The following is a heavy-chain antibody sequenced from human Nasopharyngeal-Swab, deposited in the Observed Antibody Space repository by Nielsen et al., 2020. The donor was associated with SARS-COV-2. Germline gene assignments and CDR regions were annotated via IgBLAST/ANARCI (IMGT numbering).Heavy chain of an antibody. D-gene: IGHD3-10*01. Sequence: WIRQHPGKGLEWVAVISYDGSNKYYADSVKGRFTISRDNSKNTLYLQMNSLRAEDTAVYYCAKDPYYYGSGSYFWPQVMLEKYYYGMDVWGQGTTVTVSS. CDR2: ISYDGSNK. CDR3: AKDPYYYGSGSYFWPQVMLEKYYYGMDV. V-gene: IGHV3-30*18. J-gene: IGHJ6*02.